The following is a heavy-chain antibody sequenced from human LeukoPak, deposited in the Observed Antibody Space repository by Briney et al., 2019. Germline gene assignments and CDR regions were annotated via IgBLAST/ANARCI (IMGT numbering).Heavy chain of an antibody. D-gene: IGHD5-18*01. CDR3: ARALSYGYGSMDF. Sequence: GESLRLSCAASVFTFSSYSMNWVRQAPGKGLEWVSSISSGSKYIYNADSVKGRFTISRDNAKNSLYLQMNSLRAEDTAVYYCARALSYGYGSMDFWGQGTLVIVSS. CDR2: ISSGSKYI. CDR1: VFTFSSYS. J-gene: IGHJ4*02. V-gene: IGHV3-21*01.